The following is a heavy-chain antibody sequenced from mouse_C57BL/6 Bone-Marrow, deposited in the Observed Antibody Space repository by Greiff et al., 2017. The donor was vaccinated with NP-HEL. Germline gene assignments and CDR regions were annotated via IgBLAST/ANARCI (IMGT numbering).Heavy chain of an antibody. CDR1: GYTFTDYE. V-gene: IGHV1-15*01. CDR2: IDPETGGT. J-gene: IGHJ2*01. Sequence: QVQLKESGAELVRPGASVTLSCKASGYTFTDYEMHWVKQTPVHGLEWIGAIDPETGGTAYNQKFKGKAILTADKSSSTAYMELRSLTSEDSAVYYCTKGGYWGQGTTLTVSS. CDR3: TKGGY.